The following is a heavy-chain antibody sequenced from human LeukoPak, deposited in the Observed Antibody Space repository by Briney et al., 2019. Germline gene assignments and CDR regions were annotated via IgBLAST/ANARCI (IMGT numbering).Heavy chain of an antibody. CDR3: AKGRGWEASYYYYYMDV. CDR2: ISSSSSTI. J-gene: IGHJ6*03. CDR1: GFTFSSYS. Sequence: GGSLRLSCAASGFTFSSYSMNWVRQAPGRGLEWVSYISSSSSTIYYADSMKGRFTISRDNAKNSLYLQMNSLRAEDTAVYYCAKGRGWEASYYYYYMDVWGKGTTVTISS. V-gene: IGHV3-48*01. D-gene: IGHD1-26*01.